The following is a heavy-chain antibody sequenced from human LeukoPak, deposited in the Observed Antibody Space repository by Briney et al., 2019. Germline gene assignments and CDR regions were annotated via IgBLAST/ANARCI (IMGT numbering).Heavy chain of an antibody. J-gene: IGHJ1*01. Sequence: PSETLSLTCAVYGGSFSGYYWSWIRQPPGKGLEWIGEINHSGSTNYNPSLKSRVTISVDTSKNQFSLKLSSVTAADTAVYYCARGPYSRSWYGPLQSCFQHWGQGTLVTVSS. CDR3: ARGPYSRSWYGPLQSCFQH. V-gene: IGHV4-34*01. D-gene: IGHD6-13*01. CDR2: INHSGST. CDR1: GGSFSGYY.